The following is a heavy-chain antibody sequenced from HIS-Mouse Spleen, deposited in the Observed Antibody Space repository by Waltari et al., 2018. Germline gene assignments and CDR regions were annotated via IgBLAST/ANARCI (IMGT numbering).Heavy chain of an antibody. J-gene: IGHJ2*01. D-gene: IGHD6-13*01. CDR3: AREIPYSSSWYDWYFDL. CDR1: GGSISSRSYY. Sequence: QLQLQESGPGLVKPSETLSLTCTVSGGSISSRSYYWGWIRQPPGKGLEWIGSIYYSGSTYYNPSLKIRVTRSVDTSKRQFSLKLSSVTAADTAVYYCAREIPYSSSWYDWYFDLWGRGTLVTVSS. V-gene: IGHV4-39*07. CDR2: IYYSGST.